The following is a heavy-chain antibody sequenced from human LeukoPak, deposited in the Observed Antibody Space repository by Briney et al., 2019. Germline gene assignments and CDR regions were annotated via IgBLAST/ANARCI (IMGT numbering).Heavy chain of an antibody. D-gene: IGHD3-22*01. CDR3: AKSGGAYYSDTSAYSSFDY. Sequence: PGGSLRLSCAASAFTFSSYAMSWVRQAPGKGLEWVSAISYVGGTTYYADSVKGRFTISRDNSKNTLYLQMNSLSAEDTAAYYCAKSGGAYYSDTSAYSSFDYWGQGTLVTVSS. J-gene: IGHJ4*02. CDR2: ISYVGGTT. CDR1: AFTFSSYA. V-gene: IGHV3-23*01.